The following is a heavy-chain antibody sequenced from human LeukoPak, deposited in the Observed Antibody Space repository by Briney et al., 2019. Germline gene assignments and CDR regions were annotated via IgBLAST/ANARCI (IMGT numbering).Heavy chain of an antibody. Sequence: SVRVSCKASGGTFSSYAISWVRQAPGQGLEWMGRIIPIFGTANYAQKFQGRVTITTDESTSTAYMELSSLRSEDTAVYYCAGGGRIAAANPLDYWGQGTLVTVSS. CDR3: AGGGRIAAANPLDY. CDR2: IIPIFGTA. CDR1: GGTFSSYA. J-gene: IGHJ4*02. D-gene: IGHD6-13*01. V-gene: IGHV1-69*05.